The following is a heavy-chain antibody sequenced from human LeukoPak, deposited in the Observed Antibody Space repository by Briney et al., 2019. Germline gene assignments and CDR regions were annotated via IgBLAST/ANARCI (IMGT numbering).Heavy chain of an antibody. CDR1: GFTFSSYG. V-gene: IGHV3-30*19. J-gene: IGHJ4*02. CDR2: ISYDGSNK. CDR3: ARGGIAAAGTNEHFDY. Sequence: GGSLRLSCAASGFTFSSYGMHWVRQAPGKGLEWVAVISYDGSNKYYADSVKGRFTISRDNSKNTLYLQMNSLRAEDTAVYYCARGGIAAAGTNEHFDYWGQGTLVTVSS. D-gene: IGHD6-13*01.